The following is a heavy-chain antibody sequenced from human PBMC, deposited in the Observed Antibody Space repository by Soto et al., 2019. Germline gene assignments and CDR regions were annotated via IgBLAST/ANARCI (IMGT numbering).Heavy chain of an antibody. CDR1: GFTFDDYA. CDR3: TKARLWGGDGYNSYYYNAMDV. J-gene: IGHJ6*02. Sequence: EMQLVESGGGLVQPGMSLRLSCAASGFTFDDYAMYWVRQVPGKGLECVSGISWNSGRIGYADSVKGRFTISRDNAKNSLYLQMNSLRPEETALYYCTKARLWGGDGYNSYYYNAMDVWGQGTTVTVSS. CDR2: ISWNSGRI. V-gene: IGHV3-9*01. D-gene: IGHD3-16*01.